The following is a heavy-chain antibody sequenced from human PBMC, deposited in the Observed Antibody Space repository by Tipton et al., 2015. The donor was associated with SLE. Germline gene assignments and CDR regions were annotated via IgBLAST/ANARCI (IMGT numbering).Heavy chain of an antibody. CDR3: ARGDVEEAPLGFDS. CDR1: GASISSHN. V-gene: IGHV4-59*11. Sequence: TLSLTCTVSGASISSHNWSWIRQPPGKGLEWIGYIYSSGSTNYNPSLKSRVTISVDTSKNQFSLNLSSVTAADTAGYYCARGDVEEAPLGFDSWGQGTLVTVSS. CDR2: IYSSGST. D-gene: IGHD1-26*01. J-gene: IGHJ4*02.